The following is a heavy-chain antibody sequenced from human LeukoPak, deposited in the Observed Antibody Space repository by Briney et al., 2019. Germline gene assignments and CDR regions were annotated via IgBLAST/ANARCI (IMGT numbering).Heavy chain of an antibody. CDR3: ARDLVVVPAAISWFDP. V-gene: IGHV1-2*02. Sequence: ASVKVSCKASGYTLTCYYMHWVRQAPGQGLDWMGWSNPNSGGTNYAQKFQGRVTMTRDTSISTAYMELSRLRSDDTAVYYCARDLVVVPAAISWFDPWGQGTLVTVSS. CDR1: GYTLTCYY. CDR2: SNPNSGGT. D-gene: IGHD2-2*02. J-gene: IGHJ5*02.